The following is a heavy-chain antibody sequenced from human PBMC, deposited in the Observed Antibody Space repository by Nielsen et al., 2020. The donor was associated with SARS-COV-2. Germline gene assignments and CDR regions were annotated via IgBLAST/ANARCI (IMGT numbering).Heavy chain of an antibody. CDR2: IKHDGTEK. J-gene: IGHJ4*02. V-gene: IGHV3-7*03. CDR3: VRAESPGIAVYYFNY. D-gene: IGHD6-19*01. CDR1: GFPFKFYW. Sequence: GGSLRLSCAASGFPFKFYWMTWVRQAPGKGLEWVANIKHDGTEKYYVDSVRGRFTVSSDNANNSVSLQMDSLRAEDTAIYYCVRAESPGIAVYYFNYWGRGTLVTVSS.